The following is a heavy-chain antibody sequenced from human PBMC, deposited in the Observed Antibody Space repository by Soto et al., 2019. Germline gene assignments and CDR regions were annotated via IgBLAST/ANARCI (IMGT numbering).Heavy chain of an antibody. V-gene: IGHV3-30-3*01. Sequence: GGSLRLSCAASGFTFSSYAMHWVRQAPGKGLEWVAVISYDGSNKYYADSVKGRFTISRDNSKNTLYLQMNSLRAEDTAVYYCATLTDIVLVPATIPFDYWGQGTLVTVSS. CDR1: GFTFSSYA. D-gene: IGHD2-2*01. CDR3: ATLTDIVLVPATIPFDY. CDR2: ISYDGSNK. J-gene: IGHJ4*02.